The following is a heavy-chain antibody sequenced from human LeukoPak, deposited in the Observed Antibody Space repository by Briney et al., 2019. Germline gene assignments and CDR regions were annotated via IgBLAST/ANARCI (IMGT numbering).Heavy chain of an antibody. CDR3: ARDYLLGEYVWGRGLDY. Sequence: GASVKVSCKASGYPFTSYGISRVRQAPGQGLEWMGWVSAYNGNTNYAQKLQGRVTMTTDTSTSTAYMELRSLRSDDTAVYYCARDYLLGEYVWGRGLDYWGQGTLVTVSS. D-gene: IGHD3-16*01. CDR2: VSAYNGNT. J-gene: IGHJ4*02. V-gene: IGHV1-18*01. CDR1: GYPFTSYG.